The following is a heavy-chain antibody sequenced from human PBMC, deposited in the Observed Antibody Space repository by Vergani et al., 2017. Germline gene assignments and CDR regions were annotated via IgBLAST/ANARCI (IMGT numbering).Heavy chain of an antibody. Sequence: EVQLVESGGDLVQPGRSLRLSCTASGFTFGYYAMDWFRQAPGQGLEWVGGIRSKAYGQATIYAASVKGRFTISRDDSKSIAYLQMDNRQTADTAMYYCVRDQVTMLRGSDALDIWGQGTMVTVSS. CDR1: GFTFGYYA. D-gene: IGHD3-10*01. V-gene: IGHV3-49*03. CDR3: VRDQVTMLRGSDALDI. J-gene: IGHJ3*02. CDR2: IRSKAYGQAT.